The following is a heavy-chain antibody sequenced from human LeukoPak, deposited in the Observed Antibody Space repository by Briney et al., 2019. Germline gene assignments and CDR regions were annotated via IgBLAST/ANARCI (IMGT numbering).Heavy chain of an antibody. CDR1: GGSISSSY. Sequence: SGPTLVNPSETLSLNCTVSGGSISSSYWSWIRQPPGKGLEWFGYIYYSGSTHYKPSLKSRVTISVDTSRKQYSLTVSSVTAADTAMYYCAKSRDGYTYYFDYWGQGNLVTVSS. V-gene: IGHV4-59*01. CDR3: AKSRDGYTYYFDY. D-gene: IGHD5-24*01. J-gene: IGHJ4*02. CDR2: IYYSGST.